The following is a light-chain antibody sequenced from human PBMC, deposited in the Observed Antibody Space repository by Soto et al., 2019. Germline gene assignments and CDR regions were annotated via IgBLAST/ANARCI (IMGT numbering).Light chain of an antibody. Sequence: IVLTQSPASLSLSPGERATLSCGASHTIASVYLAWYQHKPGLAPRLLIYDTSIRATGIPDRFTGSGSGTDFTLTISRLEPEDFAVYYCQQYDTSLTVGGGINVDI. V-gene: IGKV3D-20*01. CDR3: QQYDTSLT. CDR2: DTS. CDR1: HTIASVY. J-gene: IGKJ4*01.